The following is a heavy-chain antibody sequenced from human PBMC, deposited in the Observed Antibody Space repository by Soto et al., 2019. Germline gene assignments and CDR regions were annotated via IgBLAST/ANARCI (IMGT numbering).Heavy chain of an antibody. CDR3: ARESTMVRGVINPLDY. J-gene: IGHJ4*02. Sequence: PSQTLSLTCAISGDSVSSNSAAWNWIRQSPSRGLEWLGRTFYRSKWYNDYAESVKSRITINPDTSKNQFSQQLNSVTPEDTAVYYCARESTMVRGVINPLDYWGQGTLVTVSS. D-gene: IGHD3-10*01. CDR2: TFYRSKWYN. V-gene: IGHV6-1*01. CDR1: GDSVSSNSAA.